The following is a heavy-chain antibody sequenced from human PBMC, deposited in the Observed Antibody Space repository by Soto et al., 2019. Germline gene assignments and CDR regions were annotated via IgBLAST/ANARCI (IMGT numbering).Heavy chain of an antibody. Sequence: SGPTLVNPTEALTLTCTVSGFSLSNARMGVSWIRQPPGKALEWLAHIFSNDEKSYSTSLKSRLTISKDTSKSQVVLTMTNMDPVDTATYYCARIHYGDYETAPWFDPWGQGTLVTVSS. CDR2: IFSNDEK. CDR3: ARIHYGDYETAPWFDP. V-gene: IGHV2-26*01. J-gene: IGHJ5*02. CDR1: GFSLSNARMG. D-gene: IGHD4-17*01.